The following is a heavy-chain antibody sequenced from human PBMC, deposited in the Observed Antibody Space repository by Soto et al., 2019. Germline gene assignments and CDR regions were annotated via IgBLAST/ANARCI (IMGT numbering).Heavy chain of an antibody. Sequence: QVQLVQSGAEVKKPGASVKVSCKASGYTFTSYAMHWVRQAPGQRLEWMGWINAGNGNTKYSQKFQGRVTITRDTSASTAYMELSSLRSEDTAVYYCARGGNSVRNFDYWGQGTLVTVSS. D-gene: IGHD3-16*01. CDR3: ARGGNSVRNFDY. CDR1: GYTFTSYA. CDR2: INAGNGNT. J-gene: IGHJ4*02. V-gene: IGHV1-3*01.